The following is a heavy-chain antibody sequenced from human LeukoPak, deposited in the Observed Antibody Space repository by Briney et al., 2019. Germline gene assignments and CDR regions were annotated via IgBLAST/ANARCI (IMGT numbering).Heavy chain of an antibody. Sequence: GGSLRLSCAASGFTFSSYSMNWVRQAQGKGREWVSSISSSSYIYYADSVKGRFTISRDNAKNSLYLQMNSLRAEDTAVYYCARDAPGGYSSGWYRIFSYWGQGTLVTVSS. CDR1: GFTFSSYS. D-gene: IGHD6-19*01. CDR2: ISSSSYI. V-gene: IGHV3-21*01. J-gene: IGHJ4*02. CDR3: ARDAPGGYSSGWYRIFSY.